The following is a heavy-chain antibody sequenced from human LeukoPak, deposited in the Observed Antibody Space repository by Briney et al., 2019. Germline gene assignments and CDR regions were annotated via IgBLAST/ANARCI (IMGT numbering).Heavy chain of an antibody. CDR1: GYTFTGYS. CDR3: ARGKVSSGIQVWLPSY. CDR2: INPNSGGT. Sequence: ASVKVSCKASGYTFTGYSIHWVRRAPGQGLGWMGWINPNSGGTNYAQKFQGRVTMTRDTSISTAYMELSRLRSDDTAVYYCARGKVSSGIQVWLPSYWGQGTLVTVSS. V-gene: IGHV1-2*02. J-gene: IGHJ4*02. D-gene: IGHD5-18*01.